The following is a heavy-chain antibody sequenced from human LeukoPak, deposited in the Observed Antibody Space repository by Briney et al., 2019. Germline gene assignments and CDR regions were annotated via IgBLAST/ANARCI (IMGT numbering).Heavy chain of an antibody. CDR1: GYMFTGYY. V-gene: IGHV1-2*02. CDR3: PRVVAVTGTPIYSKDV. Sequence: ASVKVSCKASGYMFTGYYMHWVRQAPGQGLEWMGWINPNGGGTNYAQKFQGRVTMTRDTSISTAYMDLNRLRSDDTAVYYCPRVVAVTGTPIYSKDVWGKGTTVTVSS. CDR2: INPNGGGT. D-gene: IGHD6-19*01. J-gene: IGHJ6*03.